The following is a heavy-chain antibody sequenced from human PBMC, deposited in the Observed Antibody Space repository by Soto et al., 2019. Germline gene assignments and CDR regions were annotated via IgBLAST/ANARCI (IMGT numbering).Heavy chain of an antibody. CDR1: GFTFSSYA. CDR3: AKEGQQLVISGSFDY. V-gene: IGHV3-23*01. D-gene: IGHD6-13*01. J-gene: IGHJ4*02. Sequence: GESLKISCAASGFTFSSYAMSWVRQAPGKGLEWVSAISGSGGSTYYADSVKGRFTISRDNSKNTLYLQMNSLRAEDTAVYYCAKEGQQLVISGSFDYWGQGTLVTVSS. CDR2: ISGSGGST.